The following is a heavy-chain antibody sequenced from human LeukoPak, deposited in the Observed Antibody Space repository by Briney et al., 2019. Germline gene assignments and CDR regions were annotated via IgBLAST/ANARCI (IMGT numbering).Heavy chain of an antibody. CDR3: ARGSDCSGGSCYSYWYFDL. D-gene: IGHD2-15*01. V-gene: IGHV3-74*01. CDR2: INSDGSST. J-gene: IGHJ2*01. CDR1: GLTVSSSF. Sequence: GGSLRLSCAVSGLTVSSSFMSWVRQAPGKGLVWVSRINSDGSSTSYADSVKGRFTISRDNAKNTLYLQMNSLRAEDTAMYYCARGSDCSGGSCYSYWYFDLWGRGTLVTVSS.